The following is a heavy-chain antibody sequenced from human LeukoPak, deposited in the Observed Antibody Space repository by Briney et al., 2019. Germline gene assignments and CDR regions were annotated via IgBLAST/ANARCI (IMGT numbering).Heavy chain of an antibody. J-gene: IGHJ3*02. CDR2: IIPIFGTA. D-gene: IGHD4-23*01. V-gene: IGHV1-69*01. Sequence: GSSVKVSCKASGGTFSSYAISWVRQAPGQGLEWMGGIIPIFGTATYAQKFQGRVTITADESTSTAYMELSSLRSEDTAVYYCARSHFNSPRDAFDIWGQGTMVTVSS. CDR1: GGTFSSYA. CDR3: ARSHFNSPRDAFDI.